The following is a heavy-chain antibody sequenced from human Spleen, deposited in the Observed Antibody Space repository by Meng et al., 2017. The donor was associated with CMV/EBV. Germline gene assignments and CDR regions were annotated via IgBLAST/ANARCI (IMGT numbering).Heavy chain of an antibody. J-gene: IGHJ2*01. CDR2: IYSGGST. Sequence: SCAASGLTVSNKYTSWVRKAPGKGLEWFSLIYSGGSTYYADSVKGRFTISRDNSKNTLYLQMNSLRTEDTAMYYCARLLDGGYWFFDLWGRGTLVTVSS. CDR3: ARLLDGGYWFFDL. D-gene: IGHD1-1*01. CDR1: GLTVSNKY. V-gene: IGHV3-53*01.